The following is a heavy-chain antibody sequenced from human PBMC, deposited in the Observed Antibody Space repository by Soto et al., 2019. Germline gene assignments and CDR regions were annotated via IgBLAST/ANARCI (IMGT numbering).Heavy chain of an antibody. Sequence: GGSLRLSCAASGFTFSSYAMSWVRQAPGKGLEWVSAISGSGGSTYYADSVEGRFTISRDDAKNSIYLQMNSLRAEDTGVYYCARDLGVALASLTLDFWGRGTLVTVSS. CDR2: ISGSGGST. CDR3: ARDLGVALASLTLDF. J-gene: IGHJ4*02. V-gene: IGHV3-23*01. CDR1: GFTFSSYA. D-gene: IGHD2-15*01.